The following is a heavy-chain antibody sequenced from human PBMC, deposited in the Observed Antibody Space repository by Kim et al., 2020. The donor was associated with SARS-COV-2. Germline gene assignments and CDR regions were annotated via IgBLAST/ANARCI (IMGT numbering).Heavy chain of an antibody. D-gene: IGHD3-9*01. J-gene: IGHJ4*02. Sequence: ASVKVSCKASGYTFTSYAMNWVRQAPGQGLEWMGWINTNTGNPTYAQGFTGRFVFSLDTSVSTAYLQISSLKAEDTAVYYCARGYYDILTGFFRYFDYWGQGALVTVSS. V-gene: IGHV7-4-1*02. CDR3: ARGYYDILTGFFRYFDY. CDR2: INTNTGNP. CDR1: GYTFTSYA.